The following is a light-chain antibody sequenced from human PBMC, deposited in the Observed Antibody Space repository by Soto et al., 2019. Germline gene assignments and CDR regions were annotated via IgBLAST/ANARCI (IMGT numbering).Light chain of an antibody. CDR2: GNS. J-gene: IGLJ1*01. CDR1: SSNIGAGYD. Sequence: SVLTQPPSVSGAPGQRVTISCTGSSSNIGAGYDVHWYQQLPGTAPKLLIYGNSNRPSGVPDRFSGSKSGTSASLAITGLQAEDEADYYCQSYDSSLNYVFGTGTKLTVL. CDR3: QSYDSSLNYV. V-gene: IGLV1-40*01.